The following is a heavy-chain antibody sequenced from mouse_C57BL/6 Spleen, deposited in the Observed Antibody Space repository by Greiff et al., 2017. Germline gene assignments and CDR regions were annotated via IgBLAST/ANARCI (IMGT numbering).Heavy chain of an antibody. J-gene: IGHJ3*01. CDR1: GYTFTSYG. Sequence: EVKVVESGAELVRPGSSVKMSCKTSGYTFTSYGINWVKQRPGQGLEWIGYIYIGNGYTEYNEKFKGKATLTSDTSSSTAYMQLSSLTSEDSAIYFCARSHYDYDEGFAYWGQGTLVTVSA. CDR2: IYIGNGYT. CDR3: ARSHYDYDEGFAY. D-gene: IGHD2-4*01. V-gene: IGHV1-58*01.